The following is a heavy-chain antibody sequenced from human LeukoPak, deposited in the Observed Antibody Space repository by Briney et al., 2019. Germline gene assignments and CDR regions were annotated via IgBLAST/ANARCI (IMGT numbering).Heavy chain of an antibody. CDR1: GLTFSSYA. V-gene: IGHV3-30-3*01. D-gene: IGHD3-10*01. Sequence: GGSLRLSCAASGLTFSSYAMHWVRQAPGKGLEGVAVISYDGSNKYYADSVKGRFTISRGNSKNTLYLPMNSMRAEDTAVYYCARDYYGSGSYGYFDYWGQGTLVTVSS. CDR3: ARDYYGSGSYGYFDY. CDR2: ISYDGSNK. J-gene: IGHJ4*02.